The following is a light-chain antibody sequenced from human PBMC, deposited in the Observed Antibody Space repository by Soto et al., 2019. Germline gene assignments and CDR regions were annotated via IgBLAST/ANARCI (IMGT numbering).Light chain of an antibody. CDR3: QSYDSSLSGVI. CDR1: SSNIGAGFD. CDR2: GNN. Sequence: QSVLTQPPSASGTPGQRVTISCSGSSSNIGAGFDVHWYQHLPGTAPKVLIYGNNNRPSGVPDRFSGSQSGTSASLAITGLQAEDEADYYCQSYDSSLSGVIFGGGTKLTVL. J-gene: IGLJ2*01. V-gene: IGLV1-40*01.